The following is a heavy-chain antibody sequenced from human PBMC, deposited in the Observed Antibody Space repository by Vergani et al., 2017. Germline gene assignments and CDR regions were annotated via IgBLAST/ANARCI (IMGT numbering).Heavy chain of an antibody. CDR3: ARCPSATAMAAYSYYMDV. D-gene: IGHD5-18*01. CDR2: IWYDGSNK. Sequence: QVQLVESGGGVVKPGRSLRLSCAASGFTFSSYGMHWVRQAPGKGLEWVVVIWYDGSNKYYADSVKGRFTMSRDNSKNTLYLQMNSLRADDTAVYYCARCPSATAMAAYSYYMDVWGKGTTVTVSS. V-gene: IGHV3-33*01. J-gene: IGHJ6*03. CDR1: GFTFSSYG.